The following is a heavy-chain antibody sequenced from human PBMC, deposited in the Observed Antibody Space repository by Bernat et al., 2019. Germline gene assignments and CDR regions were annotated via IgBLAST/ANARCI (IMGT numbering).Heavy chain of an antibody. CDR1: GGSISSGGYY. V-gene: IGHV4-31*03. CDR2: FYYSGST. D-gene: IGHD3-10*01. Sequence: QVQLQESGPGLVKPSQTLSLTCTVPGGSISSGGYYWSWIRQHPGKGLEWIGYFYYSGSTYYNPSLKSRVTISVDTSKNQVSLRRSSVTAAATAVYYCARSGGLHCYGSGSYVQKPPIPFDYWGQGTLVTVSS. J-gene: IGHJ4*02. CDR3: ARSGGLHCYGSGSYVQKPPIPFDY.